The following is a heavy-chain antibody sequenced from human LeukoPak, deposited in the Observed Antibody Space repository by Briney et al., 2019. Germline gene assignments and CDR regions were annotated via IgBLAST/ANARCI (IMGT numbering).Heavy chain of an antibody. V-gene: IGHV4-61*02. CDR2: IYITGST. CDR3: AKSWGYAANSLHIQH. D-gene: IGHD4-23*01. J-gene: IGHJ1*01. Sequence: SETLSLTCSVSGDSIRSGSFHWNWIWQPAGKGLEWIGRIYITGSTDYNPSLKSRVTMSVDTSNNQFSLKLTSVTAADTAVYYCAKSWGYAANSLHIQHWGQGARVIVSA. CDR1: GDSIRSGSFH.